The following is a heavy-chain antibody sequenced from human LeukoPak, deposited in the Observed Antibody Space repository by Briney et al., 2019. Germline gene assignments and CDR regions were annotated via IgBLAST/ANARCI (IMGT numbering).Heavy chain of an antibody. J-gene: IGHJ4*02. CDR3: ARGEVGATNFYY. V-gene: IGHV4-39*07. CDR2: IYYSGST. D-gene: IGHD1-26*01. Sequence: SETLSLTCTVSGGSISSSSYYWGWIRQPPGKGLEWIGSIYYSGSTYYNPSLKSRVTISVDTSKNQFSLKLSSVTAADTAVYYCARGEVGATNFYYWGQGTLVTVSS. CDR1: GGSISSSSYY.